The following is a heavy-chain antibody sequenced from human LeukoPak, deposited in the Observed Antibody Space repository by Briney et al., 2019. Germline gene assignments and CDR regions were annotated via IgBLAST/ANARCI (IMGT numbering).Heavy chain of an antibody. J-gene: IGHJ4*02. V-gene: IGHV3-7*01. CDR2: IKQDGSEK. CDR1: GFTFSSYW. D-gene: IGHD1-1*01. Sequence: GGSLRLSCAASGFTFSSYWMSWVRQAPGKGLEWVANIKQDGSEKYYVDSVKGRFTISRDNAKNSLYLQMNSLRAEDTAVYYCITDLSNTDWNYRDYWGQGTLVTVSS. CDR3: ITDLSNTDWNYRDY.